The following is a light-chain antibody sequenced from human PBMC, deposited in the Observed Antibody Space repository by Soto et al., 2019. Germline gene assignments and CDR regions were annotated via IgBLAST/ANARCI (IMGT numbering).Light chain of an antibody. J-gene: IGKJ2*01. CDR2: DAS. Sequence: EIVLTQSPATLSLSPGERATLSCRASQSVSSYLTWYQQKPGQAPRLLNYDASSRATGIPARFSGSGSGTDFTLTISSLEPEDFAVYYCQQRSNWPYTFGQGTKLEIK. CDR1: QSVSSY. CDR3: QQRSNWPYT. V-gene: IGKV3-11*01.